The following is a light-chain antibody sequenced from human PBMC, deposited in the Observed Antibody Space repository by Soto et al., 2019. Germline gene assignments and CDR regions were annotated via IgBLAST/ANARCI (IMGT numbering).Light chain of an antibody. J-gene: IGKJ3*01. CDR1: QGVSSS. V-gene: IGKV3-11*01. CDR3: QQRSSWPFT. Sequence: EIVLTQSPATLSLSRLEIVTVSCRASQGVSSSLAWFQQKPGQAPRLLIYATSNRATGIPARFSGSGSGTDFTLSISSLEPEDFAVYYCQQRSSWPFTFGPGTKVDIK. CDR2: ATS.